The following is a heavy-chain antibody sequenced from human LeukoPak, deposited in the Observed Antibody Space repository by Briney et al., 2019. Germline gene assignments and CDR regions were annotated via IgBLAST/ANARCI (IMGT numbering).Heavy chain of an antibody. CDR3: ARGTRDLYNDFWRGPGYFDY. D-gene: IGHD3/OR15-3a*01. V-gene: IGHV4-59*12. J-gene: IGHJ4*02. CDR2: IYYSGST. Sequence: SETLSLTCTVSGGSISSYYWSWIRQPPGKGLEWIGYIYYSGSTNYNPSLKSRVTISMDTSKNQFFLQLSSVTAADTAVYFCARGTRDLYNDFWRGPGYFDYWGQGTLVTVSS. CDR1: GGSISSYY.